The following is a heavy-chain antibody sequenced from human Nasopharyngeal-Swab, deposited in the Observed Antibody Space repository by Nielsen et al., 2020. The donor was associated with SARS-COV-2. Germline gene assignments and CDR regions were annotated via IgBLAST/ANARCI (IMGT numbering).Heavy chain of an antibody. Sequence: SETLSLTCAVYGGSFSGYYWSWIRRPPGKGLEWIGEINHSGSTNYNPSLKGRVTISVDTSKNQFSLKLSSVTAADTAVYYCAREARAGVVVAATVDVWGKGTTVTVSS. J-gene: IGHJ6*04. CDR1: GGSFSGYY. V-gene: IGHV4-34*01. CDR2: INHSGST. D-gene: IGHD2-15*01. CDR3: AREARAGVVVAATVDV.